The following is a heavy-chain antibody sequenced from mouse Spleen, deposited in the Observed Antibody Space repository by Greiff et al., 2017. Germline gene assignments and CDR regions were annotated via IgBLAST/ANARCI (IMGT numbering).Heavy chain of an antibody. J-gene: IGHJ2*01. CDR2: IRLKSDNYAT. CDR1: GFTFSSYW. CDR3: TLYGSSYALDY. D-gene: IGHD1-1*01. Sequence: EVKLVESGGGLVQPGGSMKLSCVASGFTFSSYWMSWVRQSPEKGLEWVAEIRLKSDNYATHYAESVKGKFTISRDDSKSRLYLQMNSLRAEDTGIYYCTLYGSSYALDYWGQGTTLTVSS. V-gene: IGHV6-6*02.